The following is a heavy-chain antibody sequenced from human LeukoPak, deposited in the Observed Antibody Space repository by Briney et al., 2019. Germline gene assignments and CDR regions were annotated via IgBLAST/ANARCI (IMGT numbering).Heavy chain of an antibody. J-gene: IGHJ2*01. CDR2: IGAGGTFT. Sequence: GGSLRLSCTASGFTFSSYAMNWVRQAPGKGLEWVSGIGAGGTFTYYADSVKGRFTIFRDNSRNTLYLQMNSLRADDTAVYYCAIVPSMVRGDILNWYFNLWGRGTLVTVSS. D-gene: IGHD3-10*01. CDR1: GFTFSSYA. CDR3: AIVPSMVRGDILNWYFNL. V-gene: IGHV3-23*01.